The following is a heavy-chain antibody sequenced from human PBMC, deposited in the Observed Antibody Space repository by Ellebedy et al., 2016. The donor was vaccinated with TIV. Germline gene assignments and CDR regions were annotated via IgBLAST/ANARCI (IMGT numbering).Heavy chain of an antibody. V-gene: IGHV4-31*03. Sequence: SETLSLTCTVSGGSISSGGYFWSWIRQHPGKGLEWIGYIYYSGSTSYNPSLKSRVTISVDTSKKQFSLKLSSVTAADTAVYYCARHIVVPTPGFEYWGQGSPVTVSS. CDR1: GGSISSGGYF. J-gene: IGHJ4*02. CDR2: IYYSGST. CDR3: ARHIVVPTPGFEY. D-gene: IGHD1-26*01.